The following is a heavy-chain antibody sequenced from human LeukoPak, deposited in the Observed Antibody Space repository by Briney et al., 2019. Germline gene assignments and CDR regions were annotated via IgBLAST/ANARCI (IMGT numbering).Heavy chain of an antibody. D-gene: IGHD2-2*01. CDR1: GYSISSGHY. J-gene: IGHJ4*02. V-gene: IGHV4-38-2*02. CDR3: ARITQGPAAIETFDY. CDR2: IYYSGST. Sequence: SETLSLTCTVSGYSISSGHYWGWIRQPPGKGLEWIGSIYYSGSTYYNPSLKSRVTISVDTSKNQFSLKLSSVTAADTAVYYCARITQGPAAIETFDYWGQGTLVTVSS.